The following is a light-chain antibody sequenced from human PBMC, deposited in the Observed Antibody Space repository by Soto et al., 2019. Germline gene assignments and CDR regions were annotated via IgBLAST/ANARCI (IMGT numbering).Light chain of an antibody. J-gene: IGKJ5*01. Sequence: LMTQSPATLSVSPGERATLSCRASQSVSSNLAWYQQKPGQAPRLLIYDVSTRATGISARFSGSGSGTDFNLTISSLQSEDFATYYCQQHNKWPLTFGQGTRLEIK. CDR1: QSVSSN. V-gene: IGKV3-15*01. CDR2: DVS. CDR3: QQHNKWPLT.